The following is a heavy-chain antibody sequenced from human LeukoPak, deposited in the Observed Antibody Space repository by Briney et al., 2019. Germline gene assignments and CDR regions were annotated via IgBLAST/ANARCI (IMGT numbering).Heavy chain of an antibody. CDR1: GGTFSSYA. D-gene: IGHD2-15*01. CDR2: IIPIFGTA. V-gene: IGHV1-69*05. J-gene: IGHJ4*02. CDR3: ARARSHCSGGSCVIGEWGY. Sequence: ASVKVSCKASGGTFSSYAISWVRQAPGQGLEWTGRIIPIFGTANYAQKFQGRVTITTDESTSTAYMELSSLRSEDTAVYYCARARSHCSGGSCVIGEWGYWGQGTLVTVSS.